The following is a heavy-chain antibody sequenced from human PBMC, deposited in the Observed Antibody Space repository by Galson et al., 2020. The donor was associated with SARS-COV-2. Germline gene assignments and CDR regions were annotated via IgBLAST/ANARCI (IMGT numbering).Heavy chain of an antibody. CDR1: GFTFSSYW. CDR3: ARVAYYYDSSGLEKSDDAFDI. V-gene: IGHV3-74*01. Sequence: GGSLRLSCAASGFTFSSYWMHWVRQAPGKGLVWVSRINSDGSSTRYADSVKGRFTISRDNAKNTLYLQMNSLRAEDTAVYYCARVAYYYDSSGLEKSDDAFDIWGQGTMVTVSS. CDR2: INSDGSST. D-gene: IGHD3-22*01. J-gene: IGHJ3*02.